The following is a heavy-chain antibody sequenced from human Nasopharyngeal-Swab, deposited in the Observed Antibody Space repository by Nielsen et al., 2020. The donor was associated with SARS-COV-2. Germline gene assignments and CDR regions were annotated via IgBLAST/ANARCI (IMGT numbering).Heavy chain of an antibody. J-gene: IGHJ3*02. V-gene: IGHV3-21*01. CDR3: ARLQWLDTGIDAFDI. D-gene: IGHD6-19*01. CDR2: ISSSSSYI. Sequence: WSRPPPGKGLEWVSSISSSSSYIYYADSVKGRFTISRDNAKNSLYLQMNSLRAEDTAVYYCARLQWLDTGIDAFDIWGQGTMVTVSS.